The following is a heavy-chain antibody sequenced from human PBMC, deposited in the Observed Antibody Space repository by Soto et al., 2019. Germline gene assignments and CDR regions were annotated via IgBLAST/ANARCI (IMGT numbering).Heavy chain of an antibody. CDR1: SVSVSGSYW. D-gene: IGHD1-7*01. J-gene: IGHJ4*02. CDR3: ARSNWNYVRTLDY. CDR2: IDHSGHT. Sequence: QVQIQESGPGLVKPSGTLSLACSVSSVSVSGSYWCAWVRQPPGKGLEWIGEIDHSGHTNYNPSLKSRVTMSLDNSKNQFSLNLRSVTAADTAVYYCARSNWNYVRTLDYWCQGTQVIVSS. V-gene: IGHV4-4*02.